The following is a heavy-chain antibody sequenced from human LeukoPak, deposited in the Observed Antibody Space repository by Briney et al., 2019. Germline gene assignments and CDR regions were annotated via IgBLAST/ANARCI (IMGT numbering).Heavy chain of an antibody. CDR3: AREGSPLTS. CDR2: INHSGST. D-gene: IGHD1-26*01. J-gene: IGHJ4*02. CDR1: GGSFSGYY. Sequence: ASETLSLTCADYGGSFSGYYCSWIRQPPGKGLEWIGEINHSGSTNYNPSLKSRVTMSVDTSKNHFSLKLSSVTAADTAVYYCAREGSPLTSWGQGTLVTVSS. V-gene: IGHV4-34*01.